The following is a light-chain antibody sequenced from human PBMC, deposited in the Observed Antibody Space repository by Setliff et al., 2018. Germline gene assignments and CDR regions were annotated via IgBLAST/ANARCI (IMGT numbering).Light chain of an antibody. CDR2: SNN. Sequence: QSVLTQPPSTSGTPGQRVTISCSGSSSNIGGNTVNWYQQLPGTAPLLLIFSNNDRPSGVSNRFTGSKSGTSASLTISGLQSEDEGDYYCAAWDDSLTGSYVFGTGTKVTVL. V-gene: IGLV1-44*01. CDR3: AAWDDSLTGSYV. J-gene: IGLJ1*01. CDR1: SSNIGGNT.